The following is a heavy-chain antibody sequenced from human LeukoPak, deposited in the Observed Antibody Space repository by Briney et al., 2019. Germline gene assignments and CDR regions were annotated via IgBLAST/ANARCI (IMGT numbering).Heavy chain of an antibody. CDR2: ISSTGSYI. V-gene: IGHV3-21*01. Sequence: GGSLRLSCAASAFNLNSYMLNWVRQAPGKGLEWVSSISSTGSYIYHADSVKGRFTISRDNPGNVVYLQMDSLRAEDTAVYYCSRVAQSGPTGWFDPWGQGTLVTVSS. D-gene: IGHD1-1*01. J-gene: IGHJ5*02. CDR3: SRVAQSGPTGWFDP. CDR1: AFNLNSYM.